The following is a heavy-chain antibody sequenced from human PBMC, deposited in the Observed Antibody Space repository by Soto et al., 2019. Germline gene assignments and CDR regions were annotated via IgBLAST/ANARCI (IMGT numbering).Heavy chain of an antibody. CDR3: AGAPSGSYRDDVFDY. Sequence: TLSLTCPVSGGSISSGCYYWSWIRQHPGKGLEWIGYIYYSGSTYYNPSLKSRVTISVDTSKNQFSLKLSSVTAADTAVYYCAGAPSGSYRDDVFDYWGQGTLVTVSS. D-gene: IGHD3-10*01. J-gene: IGHJ4*02. V-gene: IGHV4-31*03. CDR1: GGSISSGCYY. CDR2: IYYSGST.